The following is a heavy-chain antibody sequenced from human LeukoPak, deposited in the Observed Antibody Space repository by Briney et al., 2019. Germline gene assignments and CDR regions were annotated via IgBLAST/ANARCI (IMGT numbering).Heavy chain of an antibody. CDR2: ISWNSGSI. J-gene: IGHJ3*02. CDR3: AKGVRITMVRGAFDI. V-gene: IGHV3-9*01. CDR1: GFTFDDYA. D-gene: IGHD3-10*01. Sequence: GGSLRLSCAASGFTFDDYAMHWVRQAPGKGLEWVSGISWNSGSIAYADSVKGRFTISRDNAKNSLYLQMNSLRAEDTALYYCAKGVRITMVRGAFDIWGQGTMVTVSS.